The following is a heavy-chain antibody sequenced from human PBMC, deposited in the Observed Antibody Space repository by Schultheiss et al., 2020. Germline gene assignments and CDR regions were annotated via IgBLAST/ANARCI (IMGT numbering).Heavy chain of an antibody. Sequence: GGSLRLSCVGSGFTFSSYAIHWVRQAPGMGLEWVAVISYDENTKYYADSVKDRFTISRDNSKNTLFLQMNTLRPDDTAVYYCARPFMGGEMAPIYYWGRGTLVTVSS. CDR1: GFTFSSYA. CDR3: ARPFMGGEMAPIYY. J-gene: IGHJ4*02. V-gene: IGHV3-30-3*01. D-gene: IGHD5-24*01. CDR2: ISYDENTK.